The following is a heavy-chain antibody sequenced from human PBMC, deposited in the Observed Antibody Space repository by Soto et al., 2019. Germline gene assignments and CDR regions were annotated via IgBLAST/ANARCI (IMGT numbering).Heavy chain of an antibody. CDR1: GFTFSTYD. CDR3: ARRGIDTMSGFDALDV. D-gene: IGHD6-25*01. Sequence: EVLLVESGGGLVQPGGSLRLSCTTSGFTFSTYDMHWVRQVTGKGLEWVSGIVVAGDTYFPDSVKGRFTISSENAKNSLYLQMDSLRVEDTAVYYCARRGIDTMSGFDALDVWGLGTKVTVSS. CDR2: IVVAGDT. V-gene: IGHV3-13*01. J-gene: IGHJ3*01.